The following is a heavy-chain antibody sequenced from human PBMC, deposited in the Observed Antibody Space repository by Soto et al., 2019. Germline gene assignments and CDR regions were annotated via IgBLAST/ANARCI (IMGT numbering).Heavy chain of an antibody. CDR1: RFTFSSYS. CDR3: AKKSRDYYDEFDP. D-gene: IGHD3-22*01. J-gene: IGHJ5*02. V-gene: IGHV3-23*01. Sequence: GGSLRLSCAACRFTFSSYSMSWVRPAPGKGLEWVSAISGSGGSTYYADSVKGRFTISRDNSKNTLYLQMNSLRAEDTAAYYCAKKSRDYYDEFDPWGQGTLVTVS. CDR2: ISGSGGST.